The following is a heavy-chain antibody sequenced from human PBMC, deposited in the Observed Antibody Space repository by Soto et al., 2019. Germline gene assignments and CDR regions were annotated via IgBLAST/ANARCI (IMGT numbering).Heavy chain of an antibody. Sequence: EVQLVESGGGLVQPGGSLRLSCAASGFTFSSYSMNWVRQAPGKGLEWVSYISSSSSTIYYADSVKGRFTISRDNAKNSLYLQMNRLRDEDTAVYYCASIFITGLHYYYYYGMDVWGQGTTVTVSS. D-gene: IGHD1-20*01. CDR1: GFTFSSYS. CDR2: ISSSSSTI. J-gene: IGHJ6*02. CDR3: ASIFITGLHYYYYYGMDV. V-gene: IGHV3-48*02.